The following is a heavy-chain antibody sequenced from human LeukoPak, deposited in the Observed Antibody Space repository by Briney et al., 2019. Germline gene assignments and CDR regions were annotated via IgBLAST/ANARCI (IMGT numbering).Heavy chain of an antibody. J-gene: IGHJ4*02. D-gene: IGHD3-22*01. Sequence: GGSLRLSCAASGFTVSSNYMSWVRQAPGKGLEWVSVIYSGGSTYYADSVKGRFTISRDNAKNSLYLQMSSLRGEDTAVYYCARVYYYDTSDYSPAGYWGQGTLVTVSS. V-gene: IGHV3-53*01. CDR2: IYSGGST. CDR1: GFTVSSNY. CDR3: ARVYYYDTSDYSPAGY.